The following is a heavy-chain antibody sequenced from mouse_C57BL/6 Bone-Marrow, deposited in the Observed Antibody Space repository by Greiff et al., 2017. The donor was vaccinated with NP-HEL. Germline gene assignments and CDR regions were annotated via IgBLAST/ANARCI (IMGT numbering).Heavy chain of an antibody. V-gene: IGHV1-80*01. D-gene: IGHD2-4*01. Sequence: QVQLKQSGAELVKPGASVKISCKASGYAFSSYWMNWVKQRPGKGLEWIGQIYPGDGDTNYNGKFKGKATLTADKSSSTAYMQLSSLTSEDSAVYFCARSYDYDVKYYFDYWGQGTTLTVSS. CDR3: ARSYDYDVKYYFDY. J-gene: IGHJ2*01. CDR2: IYPGDGDT. CDR1: GYAFSSYW.